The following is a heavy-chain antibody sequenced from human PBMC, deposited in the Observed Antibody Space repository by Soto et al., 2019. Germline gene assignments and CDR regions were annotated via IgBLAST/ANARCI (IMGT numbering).Heavy chain of an antibody. CDR3: ANGRIAAAGTGGYFDY. D-gene: IGHD6-13*01. CDR1: GGTFSSYA. Sequence: GASVKVSCKASGGTFSSYAISWVRQAPGQGLEWMGGIIPILGTANYAQKFQGRVTITADESTSTAYMELSSLRSEDTAVYYCANGRIAAAGTGGYFDYWGQGTLVTVSS. V-gene: IGHV1-69*13. CDR2: IIPILGTA. J-gene: IGHJ4*02.